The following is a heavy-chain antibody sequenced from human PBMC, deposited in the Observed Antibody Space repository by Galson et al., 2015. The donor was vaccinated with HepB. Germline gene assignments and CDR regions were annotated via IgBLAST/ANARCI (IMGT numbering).Heavy chain of an antibody. CDR3: ARGLSIGYCSGTSCYAGYGMGV. V-gene: IGHV3-30*03. D-gene: IGHD2-2*03. CDR2: ISSDGSKR. Sequence: SLRLSCAASGLTFSKFGMHWVRQAPGKGLEWVTVISSDGSKRYYADSVKGRFTISRDNSKNTLNLQMNSLRVEDTAVYYCARGLSIGYCSGTSCYAGYGMGVWGQGTSVTVSS. J-gene: IGHJ6*02. CDR1: GLTFSKFG.